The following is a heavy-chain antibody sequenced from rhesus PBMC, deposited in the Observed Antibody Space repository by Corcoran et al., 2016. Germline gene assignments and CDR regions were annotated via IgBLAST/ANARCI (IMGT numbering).Heavy chain of an antibody. Sequence: QVQLVQSGAEVKKPGSSVKVSCKASGYTFTDYYMHWVRQTPRQGLEWMGWIKPYNSNTKYAQNFQGKVTMTRDTSTNTAYMELSSLGSEDTAVYYCAREGSGSWNPYFDYWGQGVLVTVSS. CDR1: GYTFTDYY. V-gene: IGHV1S2*01. CDR3: AREGSGSWNPYFDY. J-gene: IGHJ4*01. CDR2: IKPYNSNT. D-gene: IGHD6-25*01.